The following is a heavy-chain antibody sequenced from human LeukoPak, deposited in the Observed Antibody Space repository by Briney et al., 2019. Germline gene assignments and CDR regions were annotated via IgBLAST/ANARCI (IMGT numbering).Heavy chain of an antibody. D-gene: IGHD6-13*01. CDR3: ARDEFLYSSSRQSLDTDDY. CDR1: GGTFSSYA. J-gene: IGHJ4*02. V-gene: IGHV1-69*13. Sequence: ASVKVSCKASGGTFSSYAISWVRQAPGQGLEWMEGIIPIFGTANYAQKFQGRVTITADESTSTAYMELSSLRSEDTAVYYCARDEFLYSSSRQSLDTDDYWGQGTLVTVSS. CDR2: IIPIFGTA.